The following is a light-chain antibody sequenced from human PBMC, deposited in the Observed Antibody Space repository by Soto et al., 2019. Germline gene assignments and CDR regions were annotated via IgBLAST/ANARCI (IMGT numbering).Light chain of an antibody. J-gene: IGLJ7*01. CDR2: VNSDGSH. Sequence: QSVLTQSPSASASLGASVNLTCTLRNGHTNFAVAWHQQHPGKGPRYLMTVNSDGSHTKGDGIPDRFSGSTSGAERSLTISTLQSEDEADYYCQTWGPGLPLFGGGTQLTVL. CDR3: QTWGPGLPL. V-gene: IGLV4-69*01. CDR1: NGHTNFA.